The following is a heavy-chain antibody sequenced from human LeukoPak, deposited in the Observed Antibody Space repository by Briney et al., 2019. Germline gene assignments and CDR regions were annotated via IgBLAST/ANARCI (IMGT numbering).Heavy chain of an antibody. V-gene: IGHV3-23*01. CDR2: ISGSGGST. CDR3: AKGYSSGWSGFSAFDY. Sequence: GGSLRLSCVASGFTFSSYAMSWVRQAPGKGLEWVSAISGSGGSTYYADSVKGRFTISRDNSKNTLYLQMNNLRAEDTAVYYCAKGYSSGWSGFSAFDYWGQGTLVTVSS. D-gene: IGHD6-19*01. J-gene: IGHJ4*02. CDR1: GFTFSSYA.